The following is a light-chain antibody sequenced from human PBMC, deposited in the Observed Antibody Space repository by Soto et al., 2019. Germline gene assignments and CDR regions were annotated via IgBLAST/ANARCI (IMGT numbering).Light chain of an antibody. J-gene: IGLJ3*02. Sequence: QSVLTQPPSVSAAPGQKVTISCSGSGSNIGRNTVNWYQQLPGTAPKLLIYGNNQRPSGVPDRFSGSKSGTSASLAISGLQSEDETDYYCAAWDGDLNGWVFGGGTKLTVL. V-gene: IGLV1-44*01. CDR3: AAWDGDLNGWV. CDR1: GSNIGRNT. CDR2: GNN.